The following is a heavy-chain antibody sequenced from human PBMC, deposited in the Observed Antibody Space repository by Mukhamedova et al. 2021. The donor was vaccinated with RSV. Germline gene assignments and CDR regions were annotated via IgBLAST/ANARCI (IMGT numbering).Heavy chain of an antibody. CDR2: IRSKAYGGTT. CDR3: TSYKRITMVRGADYYYYYGMDV. D-gene: IGHD3-10*01. V-gene: IGHV3-49*02. Sequence: GLEWVGFIRSKAYGGTTEYAASVKGRFTISRDDSKSIAYLQMNSLKTDDTAVYYCTSYKRITMVRGADYYYYYGMDVWGQGTTVT. J-gene: IGHJ6*02.